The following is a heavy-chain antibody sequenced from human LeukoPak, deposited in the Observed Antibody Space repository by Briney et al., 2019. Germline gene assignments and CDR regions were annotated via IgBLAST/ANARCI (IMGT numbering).Heavy chain of an antibody. CDR1: GYSFTSYW. CDR2: IYPGDSDT. V-gene: IGHV5-51*01. D-gene: IGHD4-23*01. J-gene: IGHJ4*02. CDR3: ARFARPGKNSRGFDY. Sequence: GESLMISCKGSGYSFTSYWIGWVRQMPGKGLEWMGIIYPGDSDTRYSPSFRGQVTISVDKSINTAYLQWSSLEASDTAMYYCARFARPGKNSRGFDYWGQGTLVTVSS.